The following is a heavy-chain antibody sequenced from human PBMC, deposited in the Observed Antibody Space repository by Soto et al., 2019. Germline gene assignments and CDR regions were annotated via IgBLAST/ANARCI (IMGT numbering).Heavy chain of an antibody. CDR1: GGSISSSNW. D-gene: IGHD3-10*02. CDR2: IYHSGST. J-gene: IGHJ4*02. CDR3: ARRPSYYYVSYYFDY. Sequence: SETLSLTCAVSGGSISSSNWWSWVRQPPGKGLEWIGEIYHSGSTNYNPSLKSRVTISVDKSKNQSSLKLSSVTAADTAVYYCARRPSYYYVSYYFDYWGQGTLVTVS. V-gene: IGHV4-4*02.